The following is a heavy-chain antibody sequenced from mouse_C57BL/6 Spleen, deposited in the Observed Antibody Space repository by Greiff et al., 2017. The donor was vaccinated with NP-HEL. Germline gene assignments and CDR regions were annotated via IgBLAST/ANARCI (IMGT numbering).Heavy chain of an antibody. J-gene: IGHJ3*01. Sequence: VQLQQSGPELVKPGASVKLSCKASGYTFTSYDINWVKQRPGQGLEWIGWIYPRDGSTKYNEKFKGKATLTVDTSSSTAYMELHSLTSEDSAVYFCARTSYYSNYVGWFAYWGQGTLVTVSA. CDR1: GYTFTSYD. CDR3: ARTSYYSNYVGWFAY. D-gene: IGHD2-5*01. V-gene: IGHV1-85*01. CDR2: IYPRDGST.